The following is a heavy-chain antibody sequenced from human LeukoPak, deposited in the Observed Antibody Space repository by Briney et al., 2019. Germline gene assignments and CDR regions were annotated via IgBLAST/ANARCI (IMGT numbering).Heavy chain of an antibody. CDR2: IWYDGSDK. J-gene: IGHJ4*02. D-gene: IGHD5-12*01. Sequence: PGRSLRLSCAAAGFTFNSYVIHWVRQAPGKGLEWVAVIWYDGSDKYYADSVKGRFTIFRDNSKNTMYLQMNSLRVEDTAVYYCATDSGDSALNYRGQGTLVTVSS. CDR3: ATDSGDSALNY. CDR1: GFTFNSYV. V-gene: IGHV3-33*01.